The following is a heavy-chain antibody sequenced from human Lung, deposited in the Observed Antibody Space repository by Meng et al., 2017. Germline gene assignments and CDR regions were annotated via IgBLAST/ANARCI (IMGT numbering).Heavy chain of an antibody. J-gene: IGHJ4*02. CDR3: ARETLRELGLFHY. CDR2: ISHSGST. V-gene: IGHV4-4*02. D-gene: IGHD1-7*01. CDR1: GDSITRTPW. Sequence: QLQLKGSGPRLVLPSGTLSLACAVSGDSITRTPWWSWLRQPPGKGLEWIGEISHSGSTVYRPSLQGRVSISLDKSNNEFSLKLTSVTAADTAVYYCARETLRELGLFHYWGQGILVTVSS.